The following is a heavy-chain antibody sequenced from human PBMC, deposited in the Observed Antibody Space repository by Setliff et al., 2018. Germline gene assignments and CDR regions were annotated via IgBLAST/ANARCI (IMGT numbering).Heavy chain of an antibody. CDR3: AKSPHDFWSGRVFFDY. V-gene: IGHV4-39*06. CDR2: VSYFGSG. J-gene: IGHJ4*01. Sequence: PSETLSLTCTVSGLSLSSTTYYWAWVRQPPGKGLEWIGSVSYFGSGYYNPSLRGRVATSLDNHKNTLHLQMNSLRVEDTAIYYCAKSPHDFWSGRVFFDYWGQGMLVTVSS. D-gene: IGHD3-3*01. CDR1: GLSLSSTTYY.